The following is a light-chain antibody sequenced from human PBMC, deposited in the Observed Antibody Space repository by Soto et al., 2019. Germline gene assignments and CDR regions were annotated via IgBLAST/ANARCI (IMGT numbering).Light chain of an antibody. Sequence: QSVLTQPASVSGSPGQSITISCTGSSSDVGGHNHVSWYQQHPGKAPKLIIYEVGHRPSGVSDRFSGSKSGNTASLTISGLQAEDEADYYCTSYTSSSTLRVFGGGTKLTVL. CDR2: EVG. J-gene: IGLJ3*02. V-gene: IGLV2-14*01. CDR3: TSYTSSSTLRV. CDR1: SSDVGGHNH.